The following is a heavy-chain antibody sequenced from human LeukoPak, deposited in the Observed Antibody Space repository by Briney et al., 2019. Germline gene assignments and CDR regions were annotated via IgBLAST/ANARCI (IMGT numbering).Heavy chain of an antibody. Sequence: GSLRLSCAASGFTFSSYWMSWVRQAPGKGLEWVANIKQDGSEKYYVDSVKGRFTISRDNAKNSLYLQMNSLRAEDTAVYYCARDLSVRYYDSSGYAFDIWGQGTMATVSS. CDR1: GFTFSSYW. CDR3: ARDLSVRYYDSSGYAFDI. CDR2: IKQDGSEK. V-gene: IGHV3-7*01. J-gene: IGHJ3*02. D-gene: IGHD3-22*01.